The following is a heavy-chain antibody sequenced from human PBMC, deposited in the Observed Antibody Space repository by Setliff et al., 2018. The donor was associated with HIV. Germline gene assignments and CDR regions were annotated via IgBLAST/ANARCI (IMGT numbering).Heavy chain of an antibody. V-gene: IGHV4-61*02. J-gene: IGHJ4*02. D-gene: IGHD3-3*01. CDR2: INTSGST. Sequence: PSETLSLTCTVSNGSISSGTFYWNWIRQPAGKGLEWIGRINTSGSTNDNPSLKSRVTISVDKSQNQFSLTLSSVTAADTAVYYCAREERRSDYFTRFDYWGQGTLVTVSS. CDR3: AREERRSDYFTRFDY. CDR1: NGSISSGTFY.